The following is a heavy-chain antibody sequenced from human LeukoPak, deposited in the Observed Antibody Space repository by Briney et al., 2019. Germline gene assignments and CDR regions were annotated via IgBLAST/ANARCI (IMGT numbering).Heavy chain of an antibody. D-gene: IGHD4-17*01. V-gene: IGHV1-2*02. Sequence: GASVKVSCKAFGYTFTSYGISWVRQAPGQGLEWMGWINPNSGGTKYAQKFQGRVTMTRNTSISTAYMELSRLRSDDTAVYYCAREMKYGDYATDYWGQGTLVTVSS. CDR1: GYTFTSYG. J-gene: IGHJ4*02. CDR3: AREMKYGDYATDY. CDR2: INPNSGGT.